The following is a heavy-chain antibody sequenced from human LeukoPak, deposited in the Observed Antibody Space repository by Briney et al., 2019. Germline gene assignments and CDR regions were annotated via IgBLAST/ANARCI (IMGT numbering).Heavy chain of an antibody. CDR2: IYHSGST. V-gene: IGHV4-30-2*03. D-gene: IGHD3-10*01. Sequence: PSQTLSLTCTVSGDSISSGGWYWSWLRQPPGKGLEWIGSIYHSGSTYYNPSLKSRVTISVDTSKNQFSLKLSSVTAADTAVYYCATMVRGEGDRFDPWGQGTLVTVSS. J-gene: IGHJ5*02. CDR3: ATMVRGEGDRFDP. CDR1: GDSISSGGWY.